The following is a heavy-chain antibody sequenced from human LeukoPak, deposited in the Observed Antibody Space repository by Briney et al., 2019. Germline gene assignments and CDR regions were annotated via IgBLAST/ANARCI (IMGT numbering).Heavy chain of an antibody. CDR3: ASTRYCSGTSCYTAFDI. Sequence: GESLKISCKGSGYSFTSYWIGWVRQMPGKGLEWMGIIYPGDSDTRYSPSFQGQVTISADKSISTAYLQWSSLKASDTAMYYCASTRYCSGTSCYTAFDIWGQGTMVTVSS. V-gene: IGHV5-51*01. D-gene: IGHD2-2*02. CDR1: GYSFTSYW. CDR2: IYPGDSDT. J-gene: IGHJ3*02.